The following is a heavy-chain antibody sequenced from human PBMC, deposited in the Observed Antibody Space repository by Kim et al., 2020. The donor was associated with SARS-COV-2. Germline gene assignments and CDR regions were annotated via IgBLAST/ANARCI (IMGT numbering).Heavy chain of an antibody. CDR2: K. Sequence: KYNPDSVEGRFTLSRDNAKNSLFLQMNSLRAEDTAVYYCARDPHRGGDYDYWGQGTLVTVSS. V-gene: IGHV3-7*03. J-gene: IGHJ4*02. D-gene: IGHD4-17*01. CDR3: ARDPHRGGDYDY.